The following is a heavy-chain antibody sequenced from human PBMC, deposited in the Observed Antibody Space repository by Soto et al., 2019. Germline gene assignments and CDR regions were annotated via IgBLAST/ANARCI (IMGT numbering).Heavy chain of an antibody. J-gene: IGHJ4*02. D-gene: IGHD2-2*02. V-gene: IGHV3-30*18. CDR1: GFTFNTYG. CDR3: AKSPNFYCSSPNCYKFYFDF. Sequence: GGSVRLSCAASGFTFNTYGMRWVRQAPGKGLEWVAVISYDGSDKYYADSVKGRFIISRDNSKSTLYLQMNSLRAEDTAIYYCAKSPNFYCSSPNCYKFYFDFWGQGALVTVSS. CDR2: ISYDGSDK.